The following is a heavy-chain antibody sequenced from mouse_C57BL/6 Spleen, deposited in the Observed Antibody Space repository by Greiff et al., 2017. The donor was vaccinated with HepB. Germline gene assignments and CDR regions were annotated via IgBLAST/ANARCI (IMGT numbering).Heavy chain of an antibody. CDR1: GYSITSGYY. V-gene: IGHV3-6*01. D-gene: IGHD2-3*01. J-gene: IGHJ2*01. CDR2: ISYDGSN. Sequence: EVHLVESGPGLVKPSQSLSLTCSVTGYSITSGYYWNWIRQFPGNKLEWMGYISYDGSNNYNPSLQNRISITRDTSKNQFFLKLNSVTTEDTATYYCARDDGYFDYWGQGTTLTVSS. CDR3: ARDDGYFDY.